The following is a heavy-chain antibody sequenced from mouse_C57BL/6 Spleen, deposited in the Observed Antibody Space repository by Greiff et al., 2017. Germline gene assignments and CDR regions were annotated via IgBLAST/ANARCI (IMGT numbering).Heavy chain of an antibody. D-gene: IGHD2-5*01. CDR2: ISNDGSN. V-gene: IGHV3-6*01. CDR3: TRDSNSLAY. CDR1: GYSITSGYY. J-gene: IGHJ3*01. Sequence: VQLKESGPGLVKPSQSLSLTCSVTGYSITSGYYWNWIRQLPGNKLEWMRYISNDGSNNYNPSLKNRISITRDKSKNQFFLKLNSVTTEDTATYYCTRDSNSLAYWGQGTLITVST.